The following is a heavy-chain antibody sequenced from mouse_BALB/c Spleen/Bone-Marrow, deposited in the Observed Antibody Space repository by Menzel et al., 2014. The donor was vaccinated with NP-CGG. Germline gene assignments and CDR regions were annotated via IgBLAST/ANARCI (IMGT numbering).Heavy chain of an antibody. Sequence: QVQLKEFGAELARPGASVKLSCKASGYTFTSYWMQWVKQRPGQGLEWIGAIYPGDGDTRYTQKFKGKATLTADKSSSTAYMQLSSLASEDSAVYYCARRDYGIRENYYAMDYWGQGTSVTVSS. J-gene: IGHJ4*01. CDR2: IYPGDGDT. D-gene: IGHD1-2*01. CDR1: GYTFTSYW. V-gene: IGHV1-87*01. CDR3: ARRDYGIRENYYAMDY.